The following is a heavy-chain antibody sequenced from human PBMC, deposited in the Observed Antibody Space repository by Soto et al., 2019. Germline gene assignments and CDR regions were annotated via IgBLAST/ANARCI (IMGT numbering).Heavy chain of an antibody. J-gene: IGHJ1*01. D-gene: IGHD2-2*01. CDR2: IYHSGST. Sequence: QLQLQESGSGLVKPSQTLSLTCAVSGGSISSGGYSWSWIRQPPGKGLEWIGYIYHSGSTHYNPSLKRRATISVDRSNYHFSLTLSCVTAADTAAYYCARVPDRWGQGTLVTASS. CDR3: ARVPDR. CDR1: GGSISSGGYS. V-gene: IGHV4-30-2*01.